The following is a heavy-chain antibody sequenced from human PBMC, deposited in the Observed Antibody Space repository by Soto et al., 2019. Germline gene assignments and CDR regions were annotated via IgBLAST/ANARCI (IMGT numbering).Heavy chain of an antibody. J-gene: IGHJ5*02. Sequence: SETLSLTCSVSGGSISSFTYYWGWIRQPPGKGLEWIGTVNYNENTYYSPSLKSRVTITVDTAKNQFSLNLRSVTAADTAMYFCARRERYYGSPGWFDPWGPGTLVTVSS. CDR1: GGSISSFTYY. CDR2: VNYNENT. V-gene: IGHV4-39*01. D-gene: IGHD3-10*01. CDR3: ARRERYYGSPGWFDP.